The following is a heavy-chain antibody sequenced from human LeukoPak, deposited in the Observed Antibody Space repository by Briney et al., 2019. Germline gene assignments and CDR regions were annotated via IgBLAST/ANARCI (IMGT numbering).Heavy chain of an antibody. CDR3: ARAGDYGSGSCAFDM. CDR2: IRSDGST. CDR1: GFTFSSYW. Sequence: GGSLRLSCAASGFTFSSYWMHWVRQAPGKGLVWVSRIRSDGSTTYADSVKGRFTISRDNAKNTLYMQMNSLRAEDTAVYYCARAGDYGSGSCAFDMWGQGTMVTVSS. V-gene: IGHV3-74*01. D-gene: IGHD3-10*01. J-gene: IGHJ3*02.